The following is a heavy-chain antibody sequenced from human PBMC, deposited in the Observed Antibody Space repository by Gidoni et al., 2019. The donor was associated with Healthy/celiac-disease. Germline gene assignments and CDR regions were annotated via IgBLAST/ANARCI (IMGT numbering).Heavy chain of an antibody. V-gene: IGHV3-21*01. D-gene: IGHD3-16*02. Sequence: EVQLVESGGGLVKPGVSLRLSCAASGFTFSSYSMNWVRQAPGKGLEWVSSISSSSSYIYYADSVKGRFTISRDNAKNSLYLQMNSLRAEDTAVYYCARSRDIMITFGGVIAPYYFDYWGQGTLVTVSS. J-gene: IGHJ4*02. CDR3: ARSRDIMITFGGVIAPYYFDY. CDR1: GFTFSSYS. CDR2: ISSSSSYI.